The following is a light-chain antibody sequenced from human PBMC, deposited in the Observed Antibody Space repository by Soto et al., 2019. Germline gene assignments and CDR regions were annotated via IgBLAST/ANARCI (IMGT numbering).Light chain of an antibody. CDR3: QQRGNWPRT. CDR2: DAS. V-gene: IGKV3-11*01. Sequence: EIVFTQSPATLSLSPGERATLSCGASQSISSSLAWYQQKPGQAPRLLIYDASSRATGIPARFSGSGSGTDFTLTISSLEPEDFAVYYCQQRGNWPRTFGQGTKV. J-gene: IGKJ1*01. CDR1: QSISSS.